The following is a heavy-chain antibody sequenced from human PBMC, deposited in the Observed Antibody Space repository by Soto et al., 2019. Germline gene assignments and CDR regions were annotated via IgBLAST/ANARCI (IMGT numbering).Heavy chain of an antibody. CDR1: GGTFSSYA. J-gene: IGHJ4*02. D-gene: IGHD6-19*01. V-gene: IGHV1-69*06. CDR2: IIPIFGTA. Sequence: SVKVSCKASGGTFSSYAISWVRQAPGQGLEWMGGIIPIFGTANYAQKFQGRVTITADKSTSTAYMELSSLRSEDTAVYYCARKAAVAGTSDFDYWGQGTLVTVSS. CDR3: ARKAAVAGTSDFDY.